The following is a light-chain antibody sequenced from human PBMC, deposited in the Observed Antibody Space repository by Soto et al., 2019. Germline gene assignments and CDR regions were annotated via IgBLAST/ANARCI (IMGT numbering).Light chain of an antibody. V-gene: IGKV1-12*01. J-gene: IGKJ4*01. CDR3: QQANSFPPT. CDR2: ATS. Sequence: DIQMTQSPSSVSASVGDRVTITCRASHGVSSRLAWYQQKPGKAPKFLIYATSNLHSGVPSRFSGTGSGTDFTHTISSLQPEECATYFCQQANSFPPTFGGGTRVEI. CDR1: HGVSSR.